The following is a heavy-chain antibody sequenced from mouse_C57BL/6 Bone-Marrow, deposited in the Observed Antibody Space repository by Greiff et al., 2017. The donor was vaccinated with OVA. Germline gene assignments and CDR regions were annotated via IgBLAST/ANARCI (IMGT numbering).Heavy chain of an antibody. CDR3: ARPHVLYSNYVWYFDV. CDR1: GFTFSSYG. CDR2: ISSGGSYT. V-gene: IGHV5-6*02. Sequence: EVMLVESGGDLVKPGGSLKLSCAASGFTFSSYGMSWVRQTPDKRLEWVATISSGGSYTYYPDSVKGRFTISRDNAKNTLYLQMSSLKSEDTAMYYCARPHVLYSNYVWYFDVWGTGTTVTVSS. D-gene: IGHD2-5*01. J-gene: IGHJ1*03.